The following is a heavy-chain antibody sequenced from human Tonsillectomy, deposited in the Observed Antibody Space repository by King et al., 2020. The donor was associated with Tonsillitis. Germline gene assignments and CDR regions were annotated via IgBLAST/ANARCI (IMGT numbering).Heavy chain of an antibody. Sequence: VQLVESGAEVKKPGETLRISCKGSGFIFTTSWIAWVRQMPGKGLDWMGIIYPGDSDTRYSPSFQGRISISADKSITTAYLQWSSLKAADSAMYYCVRQVARRGVSAFWGQGPLVPV. D-gene: IGHD6-19*01. CDR1: GFIFTTSW. CDR2: IYPGDSDT. CDR3: VRQVARRGVSAF. V-gene: IGHV5-51*01. J-gene: IGHJ2*01.